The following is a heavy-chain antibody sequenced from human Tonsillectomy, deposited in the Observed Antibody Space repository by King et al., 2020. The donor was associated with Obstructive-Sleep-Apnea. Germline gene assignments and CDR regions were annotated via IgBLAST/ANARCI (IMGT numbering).Heavy chain of an antibody. CDR1: GFTFSSYA. D-gene: IGHD3-10*01. V-gene: IGHV3-30-3*01. J-gene: IGHJ6*02. CDR2: MSYDGSNK. CDR3: ARDLGSEAPFYGMDV. Sequence: QLVQSGGGVVQPGRSLRLSCAASGFTFSSYAMHWVRQAPGKGLEWVAVMSYDGSNKYYADSVKGRFTISRDNSKNTLYLQMNSLRTEDTSIYYCARDLGSEAPFYGMDVWGQGTAVTVSS.